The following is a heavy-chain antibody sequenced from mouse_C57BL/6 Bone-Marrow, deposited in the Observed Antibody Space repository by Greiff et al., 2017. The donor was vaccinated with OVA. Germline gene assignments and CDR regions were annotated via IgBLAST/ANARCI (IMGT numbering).Heavy chain of an antibody. CDR1: GYTFTSYW. V-gene: IGHV1-69*01. J-gene: IGHJ1*03. CDR2: IDPSDSYT. Sequence: QVQLQQPGAELVMPGASVKLSCKASGYTFTSYWMHWVKQRPGQGLEWIGEIDPSDSYTNYNQKFKGKSTLTVDKSSSTAYMQLSSLTSEDSAVYYCARWWDWYFDVWGTGTTVTVSS. D-gene: IGHD1-1*02. CDR3: ARWWDWYFDV.